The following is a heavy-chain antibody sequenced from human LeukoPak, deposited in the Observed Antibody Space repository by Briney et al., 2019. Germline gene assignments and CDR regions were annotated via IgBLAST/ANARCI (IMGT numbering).Heavy chain of an antibody. D-gene: IGHD3-22*01. J-gene: IGHJ5*02. CDR3: ARDPNYYDSSGYYCFDP. CDR1: GGTFSSYA. CDR2: IIPIFGTA. V-gene: IGHV1-69*13. Sequence: SVTVSCKASGGTFSSYAISWVRQAPGQGLEWMGGIIPIFGTANYAQKFQGRVTITADESTSTAYMELSSLRSEDTAVYYCARDPNYYDSSGYYCFDPWGQGILVTVSS.